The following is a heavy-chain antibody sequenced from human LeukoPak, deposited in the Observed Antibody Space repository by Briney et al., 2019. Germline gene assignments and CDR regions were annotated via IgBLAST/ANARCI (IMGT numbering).Heavy chain of an antibody. CDR2: ISSSSSYI. V-gene: IGHV3-21*01. J-gene: IGHJ3*02. CDR3: ARRQLWSIYAFDI. D-gene: IGHD5-18*01. Sequence: GGSLRLSCAASGFTFSSYSMNWVRQAPGKGLEWVSSISSSSSYIYYADSVKGRFTISRDNAKNSLYLQMNSLRAEDTAVYYCARRQLWSIYAFDIWGQGTMVTVSS. CDR1: GFTFSSYS.